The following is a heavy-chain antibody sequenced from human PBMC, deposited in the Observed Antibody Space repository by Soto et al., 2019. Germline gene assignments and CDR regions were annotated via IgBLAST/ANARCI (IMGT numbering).Heavy chain of an antibody. J-gene: IGHJ5*01. D-gene: IGHD3-22*01. Sequence: PSETLSLTCTVSGGSLTSYYWAWIRQPPGKGLEWIGYIYYSGSTSYNPSINSRVTISVDSSNNQFSLNLSSVSAADTAVYYCARLGGYYQSLDSWGQGTLVTVLL. CDR1: GGSLTSYY. V-gene: IGHV4-59*08. CDR2: IYYSGST. CDR3: ARLGGYYQSLDS.